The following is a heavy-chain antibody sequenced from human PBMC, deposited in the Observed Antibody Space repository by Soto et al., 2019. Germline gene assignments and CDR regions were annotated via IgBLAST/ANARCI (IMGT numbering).Heavy chain of an antibody. CDR3: AREEGVGYCISTSCSH. Sequence: QVQLQESGPGLVKPSQTLSLTCTVSGGSISSGDYYWSWIRQPPGKGLEWIGYIYYSGSTYYNPSLKSRVTISVDTSRTQFSLKLSSVTAADTAVYYCAREEGVGYCISTSCSHWGQGTLVTVSS. J-gene: IGHJ4*02. CDR1: GGSISSGDYY. V-gene: IGHV4-30-4*01. D-gene: IGHD2-2*01. CDR2: IYYSGST.